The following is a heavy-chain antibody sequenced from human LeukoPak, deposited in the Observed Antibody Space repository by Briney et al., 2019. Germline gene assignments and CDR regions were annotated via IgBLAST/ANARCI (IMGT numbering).Heavy chain of an antibody. Sequence: PGGSLRLSCAASGFTFSSYGMHWVRQAPGKGLEWVAFIRYDGSNKYYADSVKGRFTISRDNSKKTVYLQMNSLRAEDTAVYYCTKDITIQIWLLGFDSWGQGTLVTVAS. CDR2: IRYDGSNK. V-gene: IGHV3-30*02. CDR3: TKDITIQIWLLGFDS. D-gene: IGHD3-22*01. CDR1: GFTFSSYG. J-gene: IGHJ4*02.